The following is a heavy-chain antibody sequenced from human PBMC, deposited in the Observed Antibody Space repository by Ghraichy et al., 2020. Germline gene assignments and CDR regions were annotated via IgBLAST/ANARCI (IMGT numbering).Heavy chain of an antibody. J-gene: IGHJ5*02. CDR1: GGSISSSGYY. CDR3: ARGSRLLSYNWFDP. V-gene: IGHV4-39*01. CDR2: IYYSRST. Sequence: SETLSLTCTVSGGSISSSGYYWGWIRQPPGKGLEWIGNIYYSRSTYYNPSLKSRITISVDTSKNQFSLKLSSVTAADTAVYYCARGSRLLSYNWFDPWGQGTLVTVSS. D-gene: IGHD2-21*01.